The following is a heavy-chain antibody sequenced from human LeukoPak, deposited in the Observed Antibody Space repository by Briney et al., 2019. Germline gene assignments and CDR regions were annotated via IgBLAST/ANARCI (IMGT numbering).Heavy chain of an antibody. CDR1: GFTFSNYA. V-gene: IGHV3-23*01. D-gene: IGHD3-22*01. CDR2: ISGGGGST. J-gene: IGHJ4*02. Sequence: PGGSLRLSCAASGFTFSNYAMRWVRQTPGKGLEWVSGISGGGGSTFYADSVKGRFTISKDSSKNTLFLHLNSLRAEDTAVYYCAKDPTTHYYDSSGAYWGQGTLVTVSS. CDR3: AKDPTTHYYDSSGAY.